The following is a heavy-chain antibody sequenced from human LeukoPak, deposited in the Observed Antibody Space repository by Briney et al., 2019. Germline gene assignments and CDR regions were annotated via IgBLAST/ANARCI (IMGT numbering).Heavy chain of an antibody. Sequence: HPGGSLRLSCAASGCTFSSYAMHWVRQAPGKGLEWVAVISYDGSNKYYADSVKVRFTISRGNSKNTLYLQMSSLRAEDTAVHYCARVGWLISYYFDYWGQGTLVTVSS. D-gene: IGHD3-16*02. CDR2: ISYDGSNK. V-gene: IGHV3-30-3*01. J-gene: IGHJ4*02. CDR1: GCTFSSYA. CDR3: ARVGWLISYYFDY.